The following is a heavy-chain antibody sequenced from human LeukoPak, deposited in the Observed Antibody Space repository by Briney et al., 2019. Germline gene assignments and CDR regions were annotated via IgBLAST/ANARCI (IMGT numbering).Heavy chain of an antibody. CDR3: ARGDYYGSGYYYYGMDV. D-gene: IGHD3-10*01. CDR2: INHSGST. CDR1: GGSFSGYY. Sequence: PSETLSLTCAVYGGSFSGYYWCWIRQPPGKGLEWIGEINHSGSTNYNPSLKSRVTISVDTSKNQFSLKLSSVTAADTAVYYCARGDYYGSGYYYYGMDVWGQGTTVTVSS. V-gene: IGHV4-34*01. J-gene: IGHJ6*02.